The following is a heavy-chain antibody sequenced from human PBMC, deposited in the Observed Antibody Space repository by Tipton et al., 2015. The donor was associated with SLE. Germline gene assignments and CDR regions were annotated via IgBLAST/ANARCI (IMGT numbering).Heavy chain of an antibody. D-gene: IGHD1-1*01. V-gene: IGHV3-49*04. CDR2: IRSTSYGGTT. Sequence: FLRLSCRTSGFTFGDYVISWVRQAPGKGLEWVSFIRSTSYGGTTEYAASVRGRFTISRDDSKNTLYLQMNSLRAEDTAVYYCAKRADVFDDWGQGTLVTVSS. J-gene: IGHJ4*02. CDR1: GFTFGDYV. CDR3: AKRADVFDD.